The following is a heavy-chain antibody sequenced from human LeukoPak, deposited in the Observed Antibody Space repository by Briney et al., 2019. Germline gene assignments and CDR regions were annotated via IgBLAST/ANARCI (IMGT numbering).Heavy chain of an antibody. J-gene: IGHJ4*02. CDR1: GGSISSSSYY. D-gene: IGHD6-6*01. V-gene: IGHV4-39*01. CDR3: ARVLIAARIFDY. CDR2: IYYSGST. Sequence: SETLSLTCTVSGGSISSSSYYWGWIRQPPGKGLEWIGSIYYSGSTHYNPSLKSRVTISVDTSKNQFSLKLSSVTAADTAVYYCARVLIAARIFDYWGQGTLVTVSS.